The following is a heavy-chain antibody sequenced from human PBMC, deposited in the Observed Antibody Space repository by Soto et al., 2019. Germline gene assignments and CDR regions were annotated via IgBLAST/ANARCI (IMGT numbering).Heavy chain of an antibody. D-gene: IGHD6-13*01. CDR3: ARGVAAAGSYYYYGMDV. Sequence: SETLSLTCAVYGGSFSGYYWSWIRQPPGKGLEWIGEVNHSGSTNYNPSLKSRVTISVDTSKNQFSLKLSSVTAADTAVYYCARGVAAAGSYYYYGMDVWGQGTTVTVSS. J-gene: IGHJ6*02. V-gene: IGHV4-34*01. CDR2: VNHSGST. CDR1: GGSFSGYY.